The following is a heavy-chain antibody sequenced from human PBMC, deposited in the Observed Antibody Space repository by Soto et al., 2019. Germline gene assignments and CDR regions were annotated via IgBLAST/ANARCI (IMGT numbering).Heavy chain of an antibody. Sequence: GGSLRLSCAASGFTFSSYGMHWVRQAPGKGLEWVAVISYDGSNKYYADSVKGRFTISRDNSKNTLYLQMKSLRAEDTAVYYCARDPSRSGWYGRFDYWGQGTLVTV. J-gene: IGHJ4*02. V-gene: IGHV3-30*03. CDR2: ISYDGSNK. CDR3: ARDPSRSGWYGRFDY. D-gene: IGHD6-19*01. CDR1: GFTFSSYG.